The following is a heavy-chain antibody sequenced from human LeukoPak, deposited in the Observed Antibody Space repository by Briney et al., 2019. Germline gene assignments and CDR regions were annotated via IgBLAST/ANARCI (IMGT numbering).Heavy chain of an antibody. V-gene: IGHV3-23*01. CDR1: GFTFSSYA. J-gene: IGHJ6*02. D-gene: IGHD6-13*01. Sequence: GGSLRLSCAASGFTFSSYAMSSVRQAPGKGLEWVSALSGSGGSTYYADSVKGRFHISKDNSKNTLYLKMNSLRAEDTAVYYCARDLTGYSSSWLTYYYYGMGVWGQGTTVTVSS. CDR2: LSGSGGST. CDR3: ARDLTGYSSSWLTYYYYGMGV.